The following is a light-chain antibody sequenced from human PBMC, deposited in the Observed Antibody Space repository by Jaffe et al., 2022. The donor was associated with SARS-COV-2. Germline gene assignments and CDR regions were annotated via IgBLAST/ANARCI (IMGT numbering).Light chain of an antibody. V-gene: IGLV2-23*01. CDR3: CSYGGNSIVI. CDR2: DGS. J-gene: IGLJ2*01. Sequence: QFALTQAASVSGSPGQSITMSCTATSSDVGSYVSWYQQHPGKAPKLIIYDGSKRPSGISSRFSGSKSGDTASLTISGLQAEDEAEYYCCSYGGNSIVIFGGGTKVTVL. CDR1: SSDVGSY.